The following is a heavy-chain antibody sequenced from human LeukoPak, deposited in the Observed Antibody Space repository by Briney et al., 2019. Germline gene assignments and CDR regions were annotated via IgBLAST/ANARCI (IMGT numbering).Heavy chain of an antibody. J-gene: IGHJ4*02. Sequence: PGESLKISCKGSGYSFTSYWIGWVRQVPGKGLEWMGVIYPGDSVTRYSPSFQGQDTILADKSINTAYLQWSSLRASDTAMYYCARQGYSSAWSDYWGQGTLVTVSS. CDR3: ARQGYSSAWSDY. D-gene: IGHD6-19*01. CDR2: IYPGDSVT. V-gene: IGHV5-51*01. CDR1: GYSFTSYW.